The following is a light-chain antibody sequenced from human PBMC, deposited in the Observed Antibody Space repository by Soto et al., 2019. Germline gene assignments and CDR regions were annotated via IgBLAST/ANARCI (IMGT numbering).Light chain of an antibody. V-gene: IGLV1-47*01. Sequence: QSVLTQPPSASGTPGQRVTISCSGSSSNIGSNYVHWYQQLPGTAPKLLIYRNNQRPSGVPDRISGSKSVTSASLAISGILSEDEADYYCQSYDDSLSVHYVFGTGTKVTVL. CDR2: RNN. J-gene: IGLJ1*01. CDR1: SSNIGSNY. CDR3: QSYDDSLSVHYV.